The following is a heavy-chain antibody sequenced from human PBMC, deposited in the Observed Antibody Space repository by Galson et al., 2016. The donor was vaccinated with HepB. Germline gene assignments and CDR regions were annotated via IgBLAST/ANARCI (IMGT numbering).Heavy chain of an antibody. CDR1: GDTFTSYG. J-gene: IGHJ4*02. CDR2: ISTYNGKT. D-gene: IGHD1-26*01. Sequence: SVKVSCKASGDTFTSYGISWVRQAPGQGLEWMGWISTYNGKTNYAQKVQGRVTMTTDTSTSTAYVELRGLRSDDTAVYYCARGSGSYPTINEYWGQGTLVTVSS. CDR3: ARGSGSYPTINEY. V-gene: IGHV1-18*01.